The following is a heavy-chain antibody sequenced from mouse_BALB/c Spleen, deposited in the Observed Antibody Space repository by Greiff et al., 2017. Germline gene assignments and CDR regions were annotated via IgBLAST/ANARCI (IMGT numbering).Heavy chain of an antibody. CDR3: ARDGNYGGFAY. D-gene: IGHD2-1*01. CDR2: ISSGGSYT. Sequence: EVQLVESGGDLVKPGGSLKLSCAASGFTFSSYGMSWVRQTPDKRLEWVATISSGGSYTYYPDSVKGRFTISRDNAKNTLYLQMSSLTSEDTAMYYCARDGNYGGFAYWGQGTLVTVSA. V-gene: IGHV5-6*01. J-gene: IGHJ3*01. CDR1: GFTFSSYG.